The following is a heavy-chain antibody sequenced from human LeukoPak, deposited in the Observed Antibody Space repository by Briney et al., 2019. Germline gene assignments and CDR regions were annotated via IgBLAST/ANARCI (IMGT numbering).Heavy chain of an antibody. D-gene: IGHD1-26*01. J-gene: IGHJ4*02. CDR2: IKQDESEE. CDR1: GFSFSNYW. V-gene: IGHV3-7*03. Sequence: GGSLRLSCTASGFSFSNYWMSWVRRAPGKGLEWVASIKQDESEEYYVDSVKGRFTTSRDNAKSSLYLQMNALRGEDTAVYYCARLVGDVTTWDCWGQGTLVTVSS. CDR3: ARLVGDVTTWDC.